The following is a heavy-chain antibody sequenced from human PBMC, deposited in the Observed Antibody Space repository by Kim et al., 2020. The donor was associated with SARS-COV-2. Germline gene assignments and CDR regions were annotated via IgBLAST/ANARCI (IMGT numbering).Heavy chain of an antibody. V-gene: IGHV3-21*01. Sequence: GSLRLSCAASGFIFSAYSMNWVRQAPGKGLEWVSSIGSGGNYIYYGDSVKGRFTISRDNAKNALYLQMNSLRAEDTAVYYCAREAYYYPPGSPWGYLDYWGQGILVTVSS. CDR1: GFIFSAYS. CDR2: IGSGGNYI. D-gene: IGHD3-10*01. CDR3: AREAYYYPPGSPWGYLDY. J-gene: IGHJ4*02.